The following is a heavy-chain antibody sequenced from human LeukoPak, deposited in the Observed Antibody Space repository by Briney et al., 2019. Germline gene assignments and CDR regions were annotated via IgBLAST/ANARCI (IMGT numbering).Heavy chain of an antibody. CDR2: IYYSGSA. CDR1: GYSISSSNW. V-gene: IGHV4-28*01. J-gene: IGHJ3*02. CDR3: ARNQAVAGNHGAMDI. D-gene: IGHD6-19*01. Sequence: SDSVSLTCAVSGYSISSSNWWGWIRQPPGKGLEWIGYIYYSGSAYYNTSLNSRVTMSVDTSKNQFSLKLSSVTAVDTAVYYCARNQAVAGNHGAMDIWGQGKMVTVSS.